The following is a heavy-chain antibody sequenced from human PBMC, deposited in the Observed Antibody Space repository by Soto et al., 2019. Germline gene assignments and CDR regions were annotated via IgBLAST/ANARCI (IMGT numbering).Heavy chain of an antibody. CDR1: GYTFTSYA. J-gene: IGHJ5*02. D-gene: IGHD6-13*01. V-gene: IGHV1-3*01. CDR3: AGDIQTTKYSSSWYWFDP. Sequence: ASVKVSCKASGYTFTSYAMHWVRQAPGQRLEWMGWINAGNGNTKYSQKFQGRVTITRDTSASTAYMELSSLRSEDTAVYYCAGDIQTTKYSSSWYWFDPWGQGTLVTVS. CDR2: INAGNGNT.